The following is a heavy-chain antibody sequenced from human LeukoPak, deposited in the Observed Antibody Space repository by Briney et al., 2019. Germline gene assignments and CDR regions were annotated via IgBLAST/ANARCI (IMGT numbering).Heavy chain of an antibody. Sequence: SETLSLTCTVSGGSTSSGSYYWSWIRQPAGKGLEWIGRIYTSGSTNYNPSLKSRVTISVDTSKNQFSLKLSSVTAADTAVYYCARYNWNGVDYWGQGTLVTVSS. V-gene: IGHV4-61*02. J-gene: IGHJ4*02. CDR2: IYTSGST. D-gene: IGHD1-1*01. CDR1: GGSTSSGSYY. CDR3: ARYNWNGVDY.